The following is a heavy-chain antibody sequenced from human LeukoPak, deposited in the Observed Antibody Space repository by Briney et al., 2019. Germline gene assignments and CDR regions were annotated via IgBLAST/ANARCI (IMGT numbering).Heavy chain of an antibody. V-gene: IGHV3-7*01. CDR1: GFTFSNYW. Sequence: GGSLTLSCTASGFTFSNYWMMWVRQAPGKGLEWVANINEDGSEKYYADSVEGRFTIPRDNAKNSLDLQMNSLRADDTAIYYCARSKIDYWGQGTLVTVSS. D-gene: IGHD4-11*01. CDR2: INEDGSEK. CDR3: ARSKIDY. J-gene: IGHJ4*02.